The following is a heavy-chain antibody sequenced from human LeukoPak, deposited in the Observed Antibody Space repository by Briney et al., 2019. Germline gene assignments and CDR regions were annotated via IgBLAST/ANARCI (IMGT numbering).Heavy chain of an antibody. V-gene: IGHV4-61*01. Sequence: PSETLSLTCTVSGGSISSSSYYWGWIRQPPGKGLEWIGYINYSGSTNYNPSLKSRVTISVDTSKNQFSLKLSSVTAADTAVYYCARDVWYFDLWGRGTLVTVSS. CDR1: GGSISSSSYY. CDR2: INYSGST. J-gene: IGHJ2*01. CDR3: ARDVWYFDL.